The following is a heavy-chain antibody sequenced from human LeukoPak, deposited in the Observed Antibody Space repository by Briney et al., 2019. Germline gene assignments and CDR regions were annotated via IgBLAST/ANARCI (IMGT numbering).Heavy chain of an antibody. CDR2: IIPIFGTA. CDR3: ARDSGYSSGWYKSGNFDS. J-gene: IGHJ4*02. V-gene: IGHV1-69*01. CDR1: GGTFSSYA. D-gene: IGHD6-19*01. Sequence: SVKVSCKASGGTFSSYAISWVRQAPGQGLEWMGGIIPIFGTANYAQKFQGRVTITADESTSTAYMEPRSLRSEDTAVYYCARDSGYSSGWYKSGNFDSWGQGTLVTVSS.